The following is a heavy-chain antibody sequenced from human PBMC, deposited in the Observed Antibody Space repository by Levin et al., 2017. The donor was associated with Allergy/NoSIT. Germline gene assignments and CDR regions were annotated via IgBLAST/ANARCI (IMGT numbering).Heavy chain of an antibody. J-gene: IGHJ6*03. CDR1: GGSISSGSYY. V-gene: IGHV4-61*02. D-gene: IGHD2-2*01. CDR3: ARDQNVVPAAPYYYYYYMDV. Sequence: TSETLSLTCTVSGGSISSGSYYWSWIRQPAGKGLEWIGRIYTSGSTNYNPSLKIRVTISVDTSKNQFSLKLSSVTAADTAVYYCARDQNVVPAAPYYYYYYMDVWGKGTTVTVSS. CDR2: IYTSGST.